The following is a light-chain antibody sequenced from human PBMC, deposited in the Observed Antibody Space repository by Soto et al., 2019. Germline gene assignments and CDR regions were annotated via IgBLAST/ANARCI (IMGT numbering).Light chain of an antibody. J-gene: IGLJ2*01. V-gene: IGLV2-14*01. CDR2: EVS. CDR3: SSYATSTLGV. Sequence: QSVLTQPASVSRSPGQSITISCTGTSSDIGGYNYVSWYQQHPGKAPKLMIYEVSNRPSGVSNRFSGSKSGNTASLTISGLQAEDEADYYCSSYATSTLGVFGGGTKLTVL. CDR1: SSDIGGYNY.